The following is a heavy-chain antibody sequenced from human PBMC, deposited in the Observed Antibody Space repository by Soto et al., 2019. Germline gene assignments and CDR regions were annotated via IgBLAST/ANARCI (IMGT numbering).Heavy chain of an antibody. D-gene: IGHD7-27*01. Sequence: EKQLVESGGGWSQPGRSLRLSCVTSGFYFDNYAMHWVRQGQGKGPEWVSGLSVNSDIVDYADSVKGRFTISRDNAKKSLYLQMNKLRPEDTGVYYFVISTGNFYADFAYWGQGALVTVSS. V-gene: IGHV3-9*01. CDR1: GFYFDNYA. CDR3: VISTGNFYADFAY. J-gene: IGHJ4*02. CDR2: LSVNSDIV.